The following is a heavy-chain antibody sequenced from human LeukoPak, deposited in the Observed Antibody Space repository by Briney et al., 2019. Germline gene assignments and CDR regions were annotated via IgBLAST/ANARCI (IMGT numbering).Heavy chain of an antibody. CDR2: ISSSGGST. J-gene: IGHJ5*02. D-gene: IGHD6-19*01. CDR3: ARDRYSSGPGSWFDP. V-gene: IGHV3-23*01. Sequence: GGSLRLSCAASRFTFSSYGMSWVRQAPGKGLEWVSGISSSGGSTYYADSVKGRFTISRDNSRNTLYLQMNSLRAEDTAVYYCARDRYSSGPGSWFDPWGQGTLVTVSS. CDR1: RFTFSSYG.